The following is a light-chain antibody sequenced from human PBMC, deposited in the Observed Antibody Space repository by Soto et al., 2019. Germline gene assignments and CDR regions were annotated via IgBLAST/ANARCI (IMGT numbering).Light chain of an antibody. Sequence: EIVMTQSPATLSVSPGERATLSCRASQSVSTNLAWYQQKPGQAPRLLIYRASTSTTGSPARFSGSGSGSEFTLTISSLQYEDVVVYYCQQYNNWPPFTFGPGTKVDIK. V-gene: IGKV3-15*01. J-gene: IGKJ3*01. CDR2: RAS. CDR1: QSVSTN. CDR3: QQYNNWPPFT.